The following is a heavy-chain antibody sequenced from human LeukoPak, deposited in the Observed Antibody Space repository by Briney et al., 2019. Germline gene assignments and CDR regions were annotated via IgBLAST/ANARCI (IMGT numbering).Heavy chain of an antibody. D-gene: IGHD3-3*01. J-gene: IGHJ4*02. CDR2: IYYSGST. V-gene: IGHV4-39*01. CDR1: GGSISSSSYY. CDR3: ASQRYYDFWSGYYTGPFDY. Sequence: SETLSLTCTVSGGSISSSSYYWGWIRQPPGKGLEWIGSIYYSGSTYYNPSLKSRVTISVDTSKNQFSLKLSSVTAADTAVYYCASQRYYDFWSGYYTGPFDYWGQGTLVTVSS.